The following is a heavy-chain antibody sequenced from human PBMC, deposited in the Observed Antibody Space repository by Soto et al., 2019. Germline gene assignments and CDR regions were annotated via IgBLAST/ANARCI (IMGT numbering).Heavy chain of an antibody. D-gene: IGHD2-15*01. CDR2: IYSGGST. Sequence: GGSLRLSCAASGFTVSSNYMSWVRQAPGKGLEWVSVIYSGGSTYYADSVKGRFTISRDNSKNTLYLQMNSLRAEDTAVYYCASQCSGGSCYPHWGQGTLVTVSS. V-gene: IGHV3-66*04. CDR3: ASQCSGGSCYPH. CDR1: GFTVSSNY. J-gene: IGHJ1*01.